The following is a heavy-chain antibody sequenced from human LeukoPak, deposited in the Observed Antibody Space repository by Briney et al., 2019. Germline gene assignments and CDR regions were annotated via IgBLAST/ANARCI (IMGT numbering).Heavy chain of an antibody. CDR1: GFTFRSYA. V-gene: IGHV3-23*01. D-gene: IGHD5-18*01. CDR3: AKDRSYSHPNGFDP. J-gene: IGHJ5*02. Sequence: GGSLSLSCAACGFTFRSYAVSWVRQAPGKGLEWVSAISGSGGSTYYADSVKGRFTISRDNSKTPLNLQMNSLRAEYTAVYYCAKDRSYSHPNGFDPWGQGTLVTVSS. CDR2: ISGSGGST.